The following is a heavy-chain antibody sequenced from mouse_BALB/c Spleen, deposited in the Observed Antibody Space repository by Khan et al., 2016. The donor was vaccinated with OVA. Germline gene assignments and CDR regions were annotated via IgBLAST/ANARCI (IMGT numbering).Heavy chain of an antibody. D-gene: IGHD2-10*02. CDR3: TRSGYGNPFAY. CDR2: INPNNGGP. V-gene: IGHV1S81*02. CDR1: GYTFSSYY. J-gene: IGHJ3*01. Sequence: VQLQESGAELVKPGASVKLSCKASGYTFSSYYMYWVKQRPGQGLEWIGGINPNNGGPNFNEKFKTKATLTVDKSSSTAYMHPGSLTSEDSAVYYCTRSGYGNPFAYWGQGTLVTVSP.